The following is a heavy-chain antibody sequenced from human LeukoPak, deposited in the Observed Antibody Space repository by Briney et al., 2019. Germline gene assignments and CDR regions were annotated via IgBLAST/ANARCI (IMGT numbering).Heavy chain of an antibody. Sequence: GGSLRLSCAASGFTVSSNYMSWVRQAPGKGLEWVSEIYSDGSTYYAASVKGRFSISRDNSKNTVYLQMSSLRAEDTAIYYCARELREHGVFDIWGQGTMVTVSS. D-gene: IGHD1-26*01. CDR1: GFTVSSNY. CDR2: IYSDGST. CDR3: ARELREHGVFDI. V-gene: IGHV3-53*01. J-gene: IGHJ3*02.